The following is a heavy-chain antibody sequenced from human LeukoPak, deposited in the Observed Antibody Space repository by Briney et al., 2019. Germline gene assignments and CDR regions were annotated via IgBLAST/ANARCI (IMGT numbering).Heavy chain of an antibody. J-gene: IGHJ3*02. V-gene: IGHV3-66*01. Sequence: GESLRLSCAASGFTVSNNYMSWVRQAPGKGLEWVSLIYRDGNTNYADTVKGRFAISRDKSKNTLSLQMNSLRAEDTAVYYCARESEPAGLAFDIWGQGTMVTVSS. CDR2: IYRDGNT. D-gene: IGHD1-14*01. CDR3: ARESEPAGLAFDI. CDR1: GFTVSNNY.